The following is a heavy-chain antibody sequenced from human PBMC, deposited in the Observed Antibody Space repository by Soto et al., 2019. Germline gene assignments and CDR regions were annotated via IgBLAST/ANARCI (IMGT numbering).Heavy chain of an antibody. D-gene: IGHD4-4*01. Sequence: GGALRLSCAASGFTFSDYYMSWIRQAPGKGLEWVSYISSSGSTIYYADSVKGRFTISRDNAKNSLYLQMNSLRAEDTAVYYCASYSIYYYYMDVWGKGTTVTVSS. CDR3: ASYSIYYYYMDV. J-gene: IGHJ6*03. CDR2: ISSSGSTI. CDR1: GFTFSDYY. V-gene: IGHV3-11*01.